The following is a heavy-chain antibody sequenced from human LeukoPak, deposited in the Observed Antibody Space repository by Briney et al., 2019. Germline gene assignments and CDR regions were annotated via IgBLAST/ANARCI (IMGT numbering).Heavy chain of an antibody. Sequence: GGSVRLSCAASGFAFSSYSMNWVRQAPGKGLEGVSSISSSSSYIYYADSVKGRFTISRDNAKNSLDLQMISLRAEATAVYYCATGRDYTWYFDYWGQGTLVTVSS. CDR3: ATGRDYTWYFDY. V-gene: IGHV3-21*01. J-gene: IGHJ4*02. D-gene: IGHD4-11*01. CDR2: ISSSSSYI. CDR1: GFAFSSYS.